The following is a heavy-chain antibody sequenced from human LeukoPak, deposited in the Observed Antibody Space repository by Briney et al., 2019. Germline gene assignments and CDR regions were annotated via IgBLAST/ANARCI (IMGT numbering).Heavy chain of an antibody. V-gene: IGHV3-15*01. CDR3: TTQSLTVTTGPPYYYYGMDV. CDR1: GFTFSNAR. CDR2: IKSKTDGGTT. J-gene: IGHJ6*02. Sequence: PGGSLRLSCAAAGFTFSNARMSWVRQAPGKGLEWVGRIKSKTDGGTTDYAAPVKGRFTISRDDSKNTMYLQMNSLKTEDTAVYYCTTQSLTVTTGPPYYYYGMDVWGQGTTVTVSS. D-gene: IGHD4-4*01.